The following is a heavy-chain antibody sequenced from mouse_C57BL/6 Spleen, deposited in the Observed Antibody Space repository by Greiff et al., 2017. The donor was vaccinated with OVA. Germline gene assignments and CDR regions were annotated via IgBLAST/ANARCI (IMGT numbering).Heavy chain of an antibody. D-gene: IGHD2-4*01. Sequence: QVQLQQPGAELVRPGTSVKLSCKASGYTFTSYWMHWVKQRPGQGLEWIGVIDPSDSYTNYNQKFKSKATLTVDTSSSTAYMQLSSLTSEDSAVYYCARKGYYDYDDAMDYWGQGTSVTVSS. V-gene: IGHV1-59*01. CDR1: GYTFTSYW. CDR2: IDPSDSYT. CDR3: ARKGYYDYDDAMDY. J-gene: IGHJ4*01.